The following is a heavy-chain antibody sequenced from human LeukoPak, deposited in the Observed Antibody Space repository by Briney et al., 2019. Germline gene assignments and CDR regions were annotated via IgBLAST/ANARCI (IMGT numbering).Heavy chain of an antibody. CDR1: GGSISSYY. J-gene: IGHJ4*02. Sequence: PSETLSLTCTVSGGSISSYYWSWIRQPPGKGLEWIGYIYYSGSTNYNPSLKSRVTISVDTSKSHFSLKLISVTAADTAVYYCARNLYGGNLNYFDYWGQGILVTASS. CDR2: IYYSGST. CDR3: ARNLYGGNLNYFDY. V-gene: IGHV4-59*01. D-gene: IGHD4-23*01.